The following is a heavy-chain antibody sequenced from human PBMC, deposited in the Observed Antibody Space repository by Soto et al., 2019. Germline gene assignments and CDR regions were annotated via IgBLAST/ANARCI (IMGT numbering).Heavy chain of an antibody. CDR1: GGSISSGGYY. V-gene: IGHV4-31*03. J-gene: IGHJ4*02. Sequence: SETLSLTCTVSGGSISSGGYYWSWIRQHPGKGLEWIGYIYYSGSTYYNPSLKSRVTISVDTSKNQFSLKLSSVTAADTAVHYCARMERKLVTFDYWGQGTLVTVSS. D-gene: IGHD1-1*01. CDR2: IYYSGST. CDR3: ARMERKLVTFDY.